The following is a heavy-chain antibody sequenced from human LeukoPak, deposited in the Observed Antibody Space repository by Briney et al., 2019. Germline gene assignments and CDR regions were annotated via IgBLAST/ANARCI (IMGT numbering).Heavy chain of an antibody. V-gene: IGHV3-23*01. CDR2: ISGSGGST. CDR3: AGSGYSSSWYEEDYYYYGMDV. J-gene: IGHJ6*02. CDR1: GFTFSSYA. D-gene: IGHD6-13*01. Sequence: GGSLRLSCEASGFTFSSYAMSWVRQAPGKGLEWVSAISGSGGSTYYADSVKGRFTISRDNSKNTLYLQMNSLRAEDTAVYYCAGSGYSSSWYEEDYYYYGMDVWGQGTTVTVSS.